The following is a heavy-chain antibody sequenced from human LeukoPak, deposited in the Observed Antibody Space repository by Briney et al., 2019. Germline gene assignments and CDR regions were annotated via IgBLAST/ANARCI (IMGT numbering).Heavy chain of an antibody. J-gene: IGHJ5*02. V-gene: IGHV1-18*01. CDR2: ISTYNGDT. Sequence: ASVKVSCKASGYTFTSYGIGWVRQAPGQGLEWMGWISTYNGDTNYAQKLQGRVTMTTDTFTKTAYMELRSLRSDDTAVYYCARMAPWFDPGAREPWSPSPQ. CDR1: GYTFTSYG. CDR3: ARMAPWFDP.